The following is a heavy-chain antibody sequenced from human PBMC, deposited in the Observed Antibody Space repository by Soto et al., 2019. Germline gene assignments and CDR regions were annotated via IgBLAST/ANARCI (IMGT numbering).Heavy chain of an antibody. CDR3: ATYRDYYDSSGNDY. Sequence: SETLSLTCAVYGGSFSGYYWSWIRQPPGKGLEWIGEINHSGSTNYNPSLKSRVTISVDTSKNQFSLKLSSVTAAGTAVYYCATYRDYYDSSGNDYWGQGTLVTVSS. D-gene: IGHD3-22*01. J-gene: IGHJ4*02. V-gene: IGHV4-34*01. CDR1: GGSFSGYY. CDR2: INHSGST.